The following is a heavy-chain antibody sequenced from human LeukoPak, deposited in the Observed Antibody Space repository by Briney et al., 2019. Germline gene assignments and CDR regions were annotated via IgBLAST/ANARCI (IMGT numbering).Heavy chain of an antibody. Sequence: RASVKVSCKASGYTFTSYDINWVRQATGQGLEWMGWINPNSGGTNYAQKFQGRVTMTRDTSISTAYMELSRLRSDDTAVYYCARGGNYYDSSGYNDAFDIWGQGTMVTVSS. CDR3: ARGGNYYDSSGYNDAFDI. V-gene: IGHV1-2*02. J-gene: IGHJ3*02. D-gene: IGHD3-22*01. CDR2: INPNSGGT. CDR1: GYTFTSYD.